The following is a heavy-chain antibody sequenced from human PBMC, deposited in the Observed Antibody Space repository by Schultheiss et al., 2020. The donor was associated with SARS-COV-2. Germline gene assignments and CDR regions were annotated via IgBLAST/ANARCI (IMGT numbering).Heavy chain of an antibody. Sequence: SETLSLTCTVSGGSISSSSYYWGWIRQPPGKGLEWIGGIYYSGSTYYNPSLKSRVTMSVDTSKNQFSLRLSSVTAVNTAVYYCARKAGYGTFDYWGQGTLVTVSS. D-gene: IGHD5-18*01. V-gene: IGHV4-39*07. CDR3: ARKAGYGTFDY. J-gene: IGHJ4*02. CDR2: IYYSGST. CDR1: GGSISSSSYY.